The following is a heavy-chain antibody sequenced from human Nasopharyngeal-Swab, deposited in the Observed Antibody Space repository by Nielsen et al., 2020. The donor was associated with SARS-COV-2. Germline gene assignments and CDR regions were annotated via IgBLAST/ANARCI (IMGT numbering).Heavy chain of an antibody. V-gene: IGHV1-46*01. CDR1: GYTFTSYY. J-gene: IGHJ3*02. Sequence: ASVKVSCKASGYTFTSYYMHWVRQAPGQGLEWMGIINPSGGSTSYAQKFQGRVTMTRDTSTSTVYMELSGLRSEDTAVYYCARKSLGYSSGWLGAFDIWGQGTMVTVSS. CDR2: INPSGGST. D-gene: IGHD6-19*01. CDR3: ARKSLGYSSGWLGAFDI.